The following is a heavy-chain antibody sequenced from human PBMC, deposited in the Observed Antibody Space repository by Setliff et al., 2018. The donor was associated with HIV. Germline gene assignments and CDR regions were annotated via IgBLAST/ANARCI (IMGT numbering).Heavy chain of an antibody. J-gene: IGHJ4*02. D-gene: IGHD3-3*01. CDR1: GFSISSRYY. CDR3: ARSIVPVASGYYYFEY. V-gene: IGHV4-38-2*01. Sequence: SETLSLTCAVSGFSISSRYYWGWIRQSPGKGLEWIGNIYHTGSTYYKPSLKSRVTISVDTSKNQFSLRLSSVAAGDTAVYYCARSIVPVASGYYYFEYWGQGTLVTVSS. CDR2: IYHTGST.